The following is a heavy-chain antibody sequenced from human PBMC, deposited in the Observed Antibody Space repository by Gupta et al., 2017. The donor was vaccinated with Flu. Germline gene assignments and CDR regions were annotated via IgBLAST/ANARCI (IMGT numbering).Heavy chain of an antibody. Sequence: EVQLVESWGGLVQPGGSRRLSCVISGFTFSDSHMNWIRQAPGKGLEWISYIGSGGNTDYADSVRGRFTISRDNARDSLFLQMNSLRDEDTALYYCARDLNWAFIFWGQGALVTVSS. CDR3: ARDLNWAFIF. J-gene: IGHJ4*02. D-gene: IGHD3-16*01. V-gene: IGHV3-48*02. CDR2: IGSGGNT. CDR1: GFTFSDSH.